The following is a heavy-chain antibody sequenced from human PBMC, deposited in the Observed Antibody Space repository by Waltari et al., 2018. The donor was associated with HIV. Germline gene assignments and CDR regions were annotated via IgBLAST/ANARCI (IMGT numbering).Heavy chain of an antibody. CDR1: GYSISSGYY. V-gene: IGHV4-38-2*02. Sequence: QVQLQEPGPGLVKPSETLSLTCAVSGYSISSGYYWGWIRQPPGKGLEWIGSIYHSGSTCYNPSLKSRVTISVDTSKNQFSLKLSSVTAADTAVYYCAREERYSSGGGNDAFDIWGQGTMVTVSS. J-gene: IGHJ3*02. CDR2: IYHSGST. D-gene: IGHD5-18*01. CDR3: AREERYSSGGGNDAFDI.